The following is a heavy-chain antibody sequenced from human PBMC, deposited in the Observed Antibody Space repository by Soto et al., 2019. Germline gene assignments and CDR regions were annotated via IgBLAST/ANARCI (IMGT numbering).Heavy chain of an antibody. CDR1: EFTFNTYW. J-gene: IGHJ6*02. CDR3: ARDWGTPGRGSAVGYYYHYGMDV. D-gene: IGHD6-19*01. Sequence: EVQLVESGGGLVQPGGSLRLSCIASEFTFNTYWMNWVRQAPGRGLEWVANIKDDGSEKNYVDSVKGRFTISRDNAKNSPYLQMNSQRGEYRAAHFCARDWGTPGRGSAVGYYYHYGMDVWGQVTTVTVSS. CDR2: IKDDGSEK. V-gene: IGHV3-7*05.